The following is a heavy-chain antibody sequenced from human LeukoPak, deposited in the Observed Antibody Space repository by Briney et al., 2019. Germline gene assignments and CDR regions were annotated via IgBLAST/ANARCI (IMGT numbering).Heavy chain of an antibody. CDR1: GGSISSGDYY. CDR3: ARDPLYYGSGSSPFDY. J-gene: IGHJ4*02. D-gene: IGHD3-10*01. Sequence: SETLSLTCTVSGGSISSGDYYWSCVRQPPGKGLEWIGYIYYSGSTYYNPSLKSRVTISVDTSKNQFSLKLSSVTAADTAVYYCARDPLYYGSGSSPFDYWGQGTLVTVSS. CDR2: IYYSGST. V-gene: IGHV4-30-4*01.